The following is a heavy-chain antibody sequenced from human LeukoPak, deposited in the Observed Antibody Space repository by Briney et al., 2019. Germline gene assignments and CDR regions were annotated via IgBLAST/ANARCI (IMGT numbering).Heavy chain of an antibody. Sequence: PGGSLRLSCAASGFALSSSWMHWVRQAPGKGLVWVSDINSDGSHIRYADSVQGRFTITTDNAKNTLYIQMNSLRADEKAVYYSATRDYTSSKYWGQGTLVTVAS. CDR3: ATRDYTSSKY. V-gene: IGHV3-74*01. CDR2: INSDGSHI. D-gene: IGHD2-2*02. J-gene: IGHJ4*02. CDR1: GFALSSSW.